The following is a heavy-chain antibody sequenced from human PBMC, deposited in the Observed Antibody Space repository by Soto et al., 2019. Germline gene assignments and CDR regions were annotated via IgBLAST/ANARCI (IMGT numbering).Heavy chain of an antibody. D-gene: IGHD2-15*01. Sequence: GASVKVSCKASGGTFSSYAISWVRRAPGQGLEWMGGIIPIFGTANYAQKFQGRVTITADKSTSTAYMELSSLRSEDTAVYYCARVEMVVVVAATVGDYYYGMDVWGQGTTVTVSS. CDR3: ARVEMVVVVAATVGDYYYGMDV. CDR1: GGTFSSYA. CDR2: IIPIFGTA. J-gene: IGHJ6*02. V-gene: IGHV1-69*06.